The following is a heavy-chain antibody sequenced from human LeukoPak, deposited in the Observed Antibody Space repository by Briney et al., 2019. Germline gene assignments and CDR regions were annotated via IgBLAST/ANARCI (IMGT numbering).Heavy chain of an antibody. V-gene: IGHV4-38-2*01. J-gene: IGHJ4*02. CDR1: GYSISSGYF. D-gene: IGHD1-26*01. Sequence: SETLSLTRAASGYSISSGYFWGWIRQPPGRGLELIGNIYPSGSTYYNPSLTSRVTISVDTSKNQFSLKLTSVTAADTAVYYCARVGQYIIGGQGTLVTVPS. CDR3: ARVGQYII. CDR2: IYPSGST.